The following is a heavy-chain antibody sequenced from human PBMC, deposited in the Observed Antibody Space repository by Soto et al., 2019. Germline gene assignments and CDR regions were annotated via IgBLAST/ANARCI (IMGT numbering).Heavy chain of an antibody. Sequence: XGSRRLSCAASGFTFISSGMHWVRQAPGKGLDWVAVISYDGSNKSYADSVKGRFTISRDNSKNTLYPQMNSLRAEDTAVFYCAKDSVPATYYYYYGMDVWGQGPTVTVSS. J-gene: IGHJ6*02. V-gene: IGHV3-30*18. CDR3: AKDSVPATYYYYYGMDV. CDR1: GFTFISSG. D-gene: IGHD2-2*01. CDR2: ISYDGSNK.